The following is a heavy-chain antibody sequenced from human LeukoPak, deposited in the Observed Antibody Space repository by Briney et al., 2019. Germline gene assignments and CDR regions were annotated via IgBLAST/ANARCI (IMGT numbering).Heavy chain of an antibody. Sequence: ASVKVSCKASGYTFTGYYMHWVRRAPGQGLEWMGWINPNSGGTNYSQKFPGRVTMTRATSITTANMELRRLRSNDAAASYCARVSRDLPHPGYSYWGQGTLVTVSS. CDR1: GYTFTGYY. D-gene: IGHD3-22*01. V-gene: IGHV1-2*02. J-gene: IGHJ4*02. CDR3: ARVSRDLPHPGYSY. CDR2: INPNSGGT.